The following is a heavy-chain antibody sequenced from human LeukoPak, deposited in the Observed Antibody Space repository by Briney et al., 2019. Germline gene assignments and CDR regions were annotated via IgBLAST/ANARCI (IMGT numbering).Heavy chain of an antibody. CDR2: ISAYNGNT. V-gene: IGHV1-18*04. J-gene: IGHJ5*02. CDR3: ARDMNGSENWFDP. Sequence: ASVKVSCKASGYTFTGYYMHWVRQAPGQGLEWMGWISAYNGNTNYAQKLQGRVTMTTDTSTSTAYMELRSLRSDDTAVYYCARDMNGSENWFDPWGQGTLVTVSS. CDR1: GYTFTGYY. D-gene: IGHD3-10*01.